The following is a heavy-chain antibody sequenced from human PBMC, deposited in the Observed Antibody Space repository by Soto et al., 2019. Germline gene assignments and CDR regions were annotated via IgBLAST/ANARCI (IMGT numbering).Heavy chain of an antibody. CDR1: GFTFTRYS. V-gene: IGHV3-21*06. J-gene: IGHJ4*02. CDR2: VSSTTNYI. CDR3: ARESEDLTSNFDY. Sequence: PGGSLRLSCAASGFTFTRYSMNWVRQAPGKGLEWVSSVSSTTNYIYYGDSMKGRFTISRDNAKNSLYLEMNSLRAEDTAVYYCARESEDLTSNFDYWGQGTLVTVSS.